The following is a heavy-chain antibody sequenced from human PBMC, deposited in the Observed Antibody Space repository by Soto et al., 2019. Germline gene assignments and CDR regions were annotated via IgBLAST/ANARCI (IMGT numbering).Heavy chain of an antibody. Sequence: QPGGSLRLSCAASGFTFSSYAMSWVRQAPGKGLEWVSAISGSGGSTYYADSVKGRFTISRDNSKDTLYLQMNSLRAEDTAVYYCAKGSHKYQLPDSYYYYYGMDVWGQGTTVTVSS. CDR2: ISGSGGST. D-gene: IGHD2-2*01. V-gene: IGHV3-23*01. CDR3: AKGSHKYQLPDSYYYYYGMDV. CDR1: GFTFSSYA. J-gene: IGHJ6*02.